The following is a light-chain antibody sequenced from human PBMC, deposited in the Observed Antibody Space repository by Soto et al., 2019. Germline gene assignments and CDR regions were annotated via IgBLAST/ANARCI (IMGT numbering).Light chain of an antibody. CDR3: SSSADSNTFYV. J-gene: IGLJ1*01. V-gene: IGLV2-8*01. CDR1: STDLGGSND. CDR2: DVS. Sequence: QSVLTQPPSASGSPGQSVTISCTGTSTDLGGSNDVYWYQQHPGKAPKLMIYDVSKRPSGVPDRFSGSKSGNTASLTVSGLQTDDEADYYCSSSADSNTFYVFGTGTKLTVL.